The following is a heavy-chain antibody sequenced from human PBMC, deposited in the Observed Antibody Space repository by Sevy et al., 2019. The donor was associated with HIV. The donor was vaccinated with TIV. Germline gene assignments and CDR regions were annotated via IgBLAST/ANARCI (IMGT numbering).Heavy chain of an antibody. D-gene: IGHD5-18*01. V-gene: IGHV4-59*01. CDR2: FFYIGST. J-gene: IGHJ4*02. CDR1: GGSISSYY. CDR3: ARDNPRGYSFGSFDH. Sequence: SETLSLTCTVSGGSISSYYWSWIRQPPGKRLEWIGYFFYIGSTNYNPSLKSRFTISVDTSKNQFSLKLSSVTAADTAVYYCARDNPRGYSFGSFDHWGQGTLVTVSS.